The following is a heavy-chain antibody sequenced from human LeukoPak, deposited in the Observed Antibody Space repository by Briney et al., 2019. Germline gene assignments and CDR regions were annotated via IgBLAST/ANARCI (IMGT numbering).Heavy chain of an antibody. CDR2: IYHSGST. CDR1: GGSISSGGYY. J-gene: IGHJ3*02. D-gene: IGHD2-2*01. CDR3: ARVSYCSSTSCRLDAFDI. Sequence: PSQTLSLTCTVSGGSISSGGYYWSWIRQPPGKGLEWIGYIYHSGSTYYNPSLKSRVTISVDRSKNQFSLKLSSVTAADTAVYYCARVSYCSSTSCRLDAFDIWGQGTMVTVSS. V-gene: IGHV4-30-2*01.